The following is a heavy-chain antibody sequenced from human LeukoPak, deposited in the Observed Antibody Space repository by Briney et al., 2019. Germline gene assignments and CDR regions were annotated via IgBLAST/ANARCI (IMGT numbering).Heavy chain of an antibody. V-gene: IGHV3-30*18. J-gene: IGHJ4*02. CDR1: GFTFSSYG. D-gene: IGHD3-22*01. Sequence: QPGGSLSLSCAASGFTFSSYGMHWVRQAPGKGLEWVAVISYDGSNKYYADSVKGRFTISRDNSKNTLYLQMNSLRAEDTAVYYCAKEGPKAEYYYDSSGTDYWGQGTLVTVSS. CDR2: ISYDGSNK. CDR3: AKEGPKAEYYYDSSGTDY.